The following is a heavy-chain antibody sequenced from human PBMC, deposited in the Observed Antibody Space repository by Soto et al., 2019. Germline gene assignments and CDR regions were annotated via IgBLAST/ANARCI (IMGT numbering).Heavy chain of an antibody. CDR2: ISAYNGNT. J-gene: IGHJ6*02. CDR1: GYTFTSYG. D-gene: IGHD7-27*01. CDR3: AREAGDVVYYYYGMDV. V-gene: IGHV1-18*01. Sequence: HVQLVQAGAEVKKPGASVKVYCKASGYTFTSYGISWVRPAPGQGLEWMGWISAYNGNTNYAQNLQGRVTMTTDTSTSTAYMELRSLRADDTAVYYCAREAGDVVYYYYGMDVWGQGTPVTVSS.